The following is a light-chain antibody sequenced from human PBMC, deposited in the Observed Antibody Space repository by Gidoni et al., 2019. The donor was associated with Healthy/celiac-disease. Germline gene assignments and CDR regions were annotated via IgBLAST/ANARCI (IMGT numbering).Light chain of an antibody. CDR2: KAS. CDR3: QQYNSYLLT. J-gene: IGKJ4*01. V-gene: IGKV1-5*03. Sequence: DIQMTQSPSTLYASVGDRVTITCRASQSISSWLAWYQQKPWKAPKLLIYKASSLESGVPSRFSGSGSGTEFTLTISSLQPDDFATYYCQQYNSYLLTFGGGTKVEIK. CDR1: QSISSW.